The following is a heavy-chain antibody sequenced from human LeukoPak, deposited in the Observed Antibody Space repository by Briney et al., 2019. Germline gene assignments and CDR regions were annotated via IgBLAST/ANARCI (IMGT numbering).Heavy chain of an antibody. CDR1: GFIFDDYP. CDR3: VKGLLMVYARDFYYGMDV. Sequence: QPGGSLRLSCEASGFIFDDYPMHWVRQIPGKGLEWVSGISWNSGRMGYADSVRGRFTISRDNAKNSLYLQMNSLRPEDTALYYCVKGLLMVYARDFYYGMDVWGQGTTVIVSS. CDR2: ISWNSGRM. V-gene: IGHV3-9*01. J-gene: IGHJ6*02. D-gene: IGHD2-8*01.